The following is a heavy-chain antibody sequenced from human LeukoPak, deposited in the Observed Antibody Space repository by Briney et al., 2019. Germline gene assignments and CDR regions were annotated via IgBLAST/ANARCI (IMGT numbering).Heavy chain of an antibody. CDR1: GGSISSYY. J-gene: IGHJ4*02. Sequence: SETLSLTCTVSGGSISSYYWSWIRQPPGKGLERIGYIYYSGSTNYNPSLKSRVTISVDTSKNQFSLKLSSVTAADTAVYYCARASGITGTNFDYWGQGTLVTVSS. D-gene: IGHD1-7*01. CDR3: ARASGITGTNFDY. CDR2: IYYSGST. V-gene: IGHV4-59*01.